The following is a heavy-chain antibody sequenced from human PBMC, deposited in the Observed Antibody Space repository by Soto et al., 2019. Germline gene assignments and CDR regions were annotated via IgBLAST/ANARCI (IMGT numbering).Heavy chain of an antibody. Sequence: SVKVSCKASGGTFSSYAISWVRQAPGQGLEWMGGIIPIFGTANYAQKFQGRVTITADESTSTAYMELSSLRSEDTAVYYCARGGTGTSAWGYYYYGMDVWGQGTTVTV. CDR3: ARGGTGTSAWGYYYYGMDV. V-gene: IGHV1-69*13. D-gene: IGHD1-7*01. CDR1: GGTFSSYA. J-gene: IGHJ6*02. CDR2: IIPIFGTA.